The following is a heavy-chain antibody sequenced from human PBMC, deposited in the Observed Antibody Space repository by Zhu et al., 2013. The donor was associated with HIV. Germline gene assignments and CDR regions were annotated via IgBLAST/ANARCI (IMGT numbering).Heavy chain of an antibody. V-gene: IGHV1-46*01. CDR2: INPSGDTT. Sequence: QVQLVQSGTEVKKPGATVKVPCKASGYTFTSFYLHWVRQAPGQGLEWMGIINPSGDTTSYAQNFQGRVSMTSDTSTSTVYMELSSLTSEDTAVYYCASITVTSYGWGQGTLVTVSS. CDR1: GYTFTSFY. D-gene: IGHD4-17*01. J-gene: IGHJ4*02. CDR3: ASITVTSYG.